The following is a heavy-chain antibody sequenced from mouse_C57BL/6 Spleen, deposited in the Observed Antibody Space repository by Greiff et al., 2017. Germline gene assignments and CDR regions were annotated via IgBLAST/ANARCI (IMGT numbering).Heavy chain of an antibody. Sequence: QVQLQQPGAELVKPGASVKMSCKASGYTFTSYWITWVKQRPGQGLEWIGDIYPGSGSTNYNETFKSKATLTVDTTSSTAYMQVSSLTSEDSAVYYCARADYDPWFAYWGQGTLVTVSA. J-gene: IGHJ3*01. D-gene: IGHD2-4*01. CDR2: IYPGSGST. CDR1: GYTFTSYW. V-gene: IGHV1-55*01. CDR3: ARADYDPWFAY.